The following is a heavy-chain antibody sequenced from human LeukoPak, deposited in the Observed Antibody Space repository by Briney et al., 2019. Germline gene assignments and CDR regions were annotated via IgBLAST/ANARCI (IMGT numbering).Heavy chain of an antibody. J-gene: IGHJ4*02. V-gene: IGHV4-39*01. D-gene: IGHD5-18*01. CDR1: GGSISISSAY. Sequence: SETLSLTCTVSGGSISISSAYWGWSRQPPGKGLEWIGSIYYSKNTYYHPSPKSRVTISADTSKNQFPLTLGSASATDTAVYSWVSPRGFSYGYFDYWGQGTLVTVSS. CDR3: VSPRGFSYGYFDY. CDR2: IYYSKNT.